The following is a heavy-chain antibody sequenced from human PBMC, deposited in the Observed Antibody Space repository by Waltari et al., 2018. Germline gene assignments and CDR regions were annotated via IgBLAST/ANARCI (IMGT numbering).Heavy chain of an antibody. V-gene: IGHV4-59*01. J-gene: IGHJ6*03. D-gene: IGHD6-13*01. Sequence: QVELQESGPGLVKASETLSLTCTVSGGSISTYYWSWIRQPPGKGLEYICYVYYTGTTNYNPSRKNRVAITLDTSKNQFSLKVNSVTAADTAVYYCARADSSTAYFYYYMDVWGTGTTVTVSS. CDR3: ARADSSTAYFYYYMDV. CDR1: GGSISTYY. CDR2: VYYTGTT.